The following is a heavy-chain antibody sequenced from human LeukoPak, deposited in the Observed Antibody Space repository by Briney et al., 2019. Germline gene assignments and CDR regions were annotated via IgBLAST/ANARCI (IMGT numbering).Heavy chain of an antibody. J-gene: IGHJ3*02. CDR1: GITFRHHA. CDR2: IFDSGAPS. CDR3: TKAVGGGRDAYDI. V-gene: IGHV3-23*01. Sequence: GSLRLSCVASGITFRHHAINWVRQAPGKGLEWVSSIFDSGAPSYYADSVKGRFTISRDNSRNTFYLQMENLRAEDSATYYCTKAVGGGRDAYDIWGQGTGVIVSS. D-gene: IGHD3-16*01.